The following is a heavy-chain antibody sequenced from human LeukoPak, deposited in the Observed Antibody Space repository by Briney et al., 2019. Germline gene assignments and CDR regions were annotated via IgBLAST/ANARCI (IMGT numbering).Heavy chain of an antibody. CDR2: INHGGDT. J-gene: IGHJ3*02. CDR3: ASNKYPVQAFDI. D-gene: IGHD1/OR15-1a*01. V-gene: IGHV4-34*01. Sequence: PSETLSLTCAVYGGSFSGYYWSWIRQPPGKGLEWIGEINHGGDTNYNSSLQSRVTLSVDTSRNQFSLILSSVTAADTAIYYCASNKYPVQAFDIWGQGTMVTVSS. CDR1: GGSFSGYY.